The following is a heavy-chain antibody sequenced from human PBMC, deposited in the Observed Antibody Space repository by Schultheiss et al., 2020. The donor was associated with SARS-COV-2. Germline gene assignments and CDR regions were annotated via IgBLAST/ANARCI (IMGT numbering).Heavy chain of an antibody. CDR3: TTDSAVTTASDY. J-gene: IGHJ4*02. Sequence: GESLKISCAASGFTFSNAWMSWVRQAPGKGLEWVGRIKSKIEDGTTDYAAPVKGRFTISRDDSKNTLFLQASSLKIEDTGVYYCTTDSAVTTASDYWGQGTLVTVSS. CDR1: GFTFSNAW. D-gene: IGHD4-17*01. V-gene: IGHV3-15*01. CDR2: IKSKIEDGTT.